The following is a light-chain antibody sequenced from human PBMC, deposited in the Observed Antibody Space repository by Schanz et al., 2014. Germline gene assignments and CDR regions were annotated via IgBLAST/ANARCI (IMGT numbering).Light chain of an antibody. CDR3: QQSYSTPRT. CDR2: AAS. CDR1: QDISSW. J-gene: IGKJ1*01. Sequence: DIQIPQSPSSVSASVGDRVTLTCRASQDISSWLAWYQQKPGQAPKLLIYAASTLQSGVPSRFSGSGSGTDFTLTISSLQPEDFATYYCQQSYSTPRTFGQGTKVEIK. V-gene: IGKV1D-12*01.